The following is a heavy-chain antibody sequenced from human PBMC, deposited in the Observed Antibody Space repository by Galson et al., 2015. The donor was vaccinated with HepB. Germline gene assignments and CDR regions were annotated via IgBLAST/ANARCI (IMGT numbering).Heavy chain of an antibody. D-gene: IGHD3-3*01. CDR2: ISSSSNTI. J-gene: IGHJ4*02. V-gene: IGHV3-48*04. Sequence: SLRLSCAASELTFSDYSMNWVRQAPGKGLEWVAYISSSSNTIYYADSAKGRFTISRDNAKESLYLQMNTLRAEDTAVYYCAGPLRFLVPHDYWGQGTLVTVSS. CDR1: ELTFSDYS. CDR3: AGPLRFLVPHDY.